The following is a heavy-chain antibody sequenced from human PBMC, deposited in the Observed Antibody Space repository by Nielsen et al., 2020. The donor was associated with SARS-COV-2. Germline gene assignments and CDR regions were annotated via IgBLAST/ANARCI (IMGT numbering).Heavy chain of an antibody. J-gene: IGHJ3*02. D-gene: IGHD1-26*01. CDR2: ISAYNGNT. V-gene: IGHV1-18*01. CDR1: GYTFTSYG. CDR3: ARAEERTDAFDI. Sequence: ASVKVSCKASGYTFTSYGISWVRQAPGQGLEWMGWISAYNGNTNYAQKLQGRVTMTTDTSTSTAYMEMRSLRSDDTAVYYCARAEERTDAFDIWGQGTMVTVSS.